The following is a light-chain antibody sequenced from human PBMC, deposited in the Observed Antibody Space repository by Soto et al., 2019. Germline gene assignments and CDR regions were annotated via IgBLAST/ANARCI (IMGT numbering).Light chain of an antibody. CDR3: QVWDRSSDVV. CDR1: NIGGKS. CDR2: DDR. Sequence: SYELAPPPSVSVAPGQTATLPSWGRNIGGKSVHWYRQRPDQAPVLVLYDDRDRPSGIPERLSGSNSGDTATLTISRVEAGDEADYYCQVWDRSSDVVFGGGTKRTVL. V-gene: IGLV3-21*02. J-gene: IGLJ2*01.